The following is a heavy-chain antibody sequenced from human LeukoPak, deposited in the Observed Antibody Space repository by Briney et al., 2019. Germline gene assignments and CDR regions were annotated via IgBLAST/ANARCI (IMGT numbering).Heavy chain of an antibody. CDR2: IWYDGSIQ. J-gene: IGHJ4*02. V-gene: IGHV3-33*01. Sequence: GGSLRLSCAASGFTFSSYGMHWVRQAPGKGLEWVAAIWYDGSIQYYADSVKGRFTISRDNSKNTLYLQMDSLRAEDTAVYYCARANIVGATRPFDYWGQGTLVTVSS. D-gene: IGHD1-26*01. CDR3: ARANIVGATRPFDY. CDR1: GFTFSSYG.